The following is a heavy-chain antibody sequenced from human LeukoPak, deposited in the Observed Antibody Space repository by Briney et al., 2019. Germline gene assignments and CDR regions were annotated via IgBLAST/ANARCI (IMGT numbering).Heavy chain of an antibody. CDR2: IIPMFGTP. J-gene: IGHJ1*01. CDR3: ARDRIPYGSRNIGYFQH. D-gene: IGHD3-10*01. V-gene: IGHV1-69*06. Sequence: GASVKVSCKASGYTFTGYYMHWVRQAPGQGLEWMGGIIPMFGTPNYAQKFQGRVTITANKSTSTAYMELRSLRSEDTAVYYCARDRIPYGSRNIGYFQHWGQGTLVTVSS. CDR1: GYTFTGYY.